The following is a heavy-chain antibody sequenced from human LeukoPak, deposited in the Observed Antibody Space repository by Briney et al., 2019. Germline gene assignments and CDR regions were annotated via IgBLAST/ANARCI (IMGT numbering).Heavy chain of an antibody. CDR1: GFTFSNYI. CDR3: ARVVVAVQYVMDV. V-gene: IGHV3-21*01. Sequence: GRSLRLSCAASGFTFSNYIMNWVRQAAGKGLEWESSISSSSRYIYYADSVKGRFTISRDNAKNSLYLQKNSLRAEDTAVYYCARVVVAVQYVMDVWGQGTTVTVSS. D-gene: IGHD2-15*01. CDR2: ISSSSRYI. J-gene: IGHJ6*01.